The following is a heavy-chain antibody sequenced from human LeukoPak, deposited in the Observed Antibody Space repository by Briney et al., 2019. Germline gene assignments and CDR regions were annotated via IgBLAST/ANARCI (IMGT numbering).Heavy chain of an antibody. D-gene: IGHD1-14*01. CDR3: ARSNPNRNALDL. CDR2: IKKDGSEE. Sequence: GGPLRLSCAASGFTLNSYLMSWVRQAPGRGLEWVANIKKDGSEESYLDSVKGRFTVSGDNAKNSLFLQMNSLRGEDTAVYYCARSNPNRNALDLWGQGTMVTISS. J-gene: IGHJ3*01. CDR1: GFTLNSYL. V-gene: IGHV3-7*01.